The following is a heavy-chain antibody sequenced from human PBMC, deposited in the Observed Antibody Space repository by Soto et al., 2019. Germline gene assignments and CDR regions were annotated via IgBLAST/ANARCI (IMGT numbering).Heavy chain of an antibody. CDR2: INAGNGNT. J-gene: IGHJ5*02. CDR3: ATEDDIASFDP. Sequence: ASVKIASKASGYTLTISVMHWVRQAPGQRLEWMGWINAGNGNTKYSQKFQGRVTITRDTSASTAYMELSSLRSEDTAVYYCATEDDIASFDPWGQGTLVTVSS. V-gene: IGHV1-3*01. CDR1: GYTLTISV. D-gene: IGHD3-9*01.